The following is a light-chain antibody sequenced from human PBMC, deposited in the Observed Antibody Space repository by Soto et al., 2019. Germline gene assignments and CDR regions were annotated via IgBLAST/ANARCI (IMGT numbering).Light chain of an antibody. CDR1: QSVSSSY. CDR2: GAS. V-gene: IGKV3-20*01. Sequence: EIVLTQSPGTLSLSPGERATLSCRASQSVSSSYLAWYQQKPGQAPRLLIYGASSRATGIPDRFSGSGSGTDFTLTISRLEPEDFAVYYCQQYDSSPPTVTFGQGTRLEIK. J-gene: IGKJ5*01. CDR3: QQYDSSPPTVT.